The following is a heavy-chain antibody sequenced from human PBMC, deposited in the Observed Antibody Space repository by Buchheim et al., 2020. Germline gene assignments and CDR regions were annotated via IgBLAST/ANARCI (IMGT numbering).Heavy chain of an antibody. V-gene: IGHV3-11*06. CDR3: ASGDYQRYFDH. CDR2: ISSASSSI. CDR1: GFTFSDYY. J-gene: IGHJ4*02. D-gene: IGHD4-11*01. Sequence: QERLVESGGDLVKPGGSLRLSCVASGFTFSDYYMSWIRQTPGKGLEWVSYISSASSSIEYADSVKGRFTIYRDNAKNSLYLQMNSLRAEDTAVYFCASGDYQRYFDHWGQGTL.